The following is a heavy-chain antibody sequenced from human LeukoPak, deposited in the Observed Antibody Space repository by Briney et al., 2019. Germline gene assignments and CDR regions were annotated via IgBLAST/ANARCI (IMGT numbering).Heavy chain of an antibody. CDR2: ISYDGSNK. J-gene: IGHJ3*02. CDR3: AKDQWDIVVVPAAIWLDAFDI. V-gene: IGHV3-30*04. D-gene: IGHD2-2*01. Sequence: GRSLRLSCAASGFTFTDYAVHWVRQAPGKGLEWGAVISYDGSNKYYADSVKGRFTISRDNSKNTLYLQMNSLRAEDTAVYYCAKDQWDIVVVPAAIWLDAFDIWGQGTMVTVSS. CDR1: GFTFTDYA.